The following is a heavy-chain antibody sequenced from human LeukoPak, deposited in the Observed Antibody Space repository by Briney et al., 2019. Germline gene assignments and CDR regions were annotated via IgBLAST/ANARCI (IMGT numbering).Heavy chain of an antibody. CDR3: ARTPPGGYFDWLLSAFDI. J-gene: IGHJ3*02. Sequence: PGGSLRLSCAASGFTFSSYGMHWVRQAPGKGLEWVAFIRYDGTNKYYADSVKGRFTISRDNSKNTLYLQMNSLRAEDTAVYYCARTPPGGYFDWLLSAFDIWGQGTMVTVSS. D-gene: IGHD3-9*01. V-gene: IGHV3-30*02. CDR2: IRYDGTNK. CDR1: GFTFSSYG.